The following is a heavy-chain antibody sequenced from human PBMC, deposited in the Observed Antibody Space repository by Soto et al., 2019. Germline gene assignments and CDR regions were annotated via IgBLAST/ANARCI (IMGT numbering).Heavy chain of an antibody. CDR1: GLTFSISR. CDR2: INPAGNVQ. CDR3: ATANTPYAFDM. Sequence: VQLVESGGGLVQPGESLRLSCTASGLTFSISRMTWVRQAPGEGLEWVSNINPAGNVQHYADSVKERFTISRDNAKNSLFLQMSGLRVEDTAVYYCATANTPYAFDMWGQGTMVTVSS. J-gene: IGHJ3*02. V-gene: IGHV3-7*01.